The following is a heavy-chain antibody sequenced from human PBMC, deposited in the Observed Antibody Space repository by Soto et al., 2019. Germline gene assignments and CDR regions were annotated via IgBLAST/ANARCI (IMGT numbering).Heavy chain of an antibody. J-gene: IGHJ4*02. V-gene: IGHV3-30*18. CDR2: ISYDGSNK. Sequence: PGGSLRLSCAASGFTFSSYGMHWVRQAPGKGLEWVAVISYDGSNKYYADSVKGRFTISRDNSKNTLYLQMNSLRAEDTAVYYCAKLTSSGWGALDYWGQGTLVTVSS. D-gene: IGHD6-19*01. CDR3: AKLTSSGWGALDY. CDR1: GFTFSSYG.